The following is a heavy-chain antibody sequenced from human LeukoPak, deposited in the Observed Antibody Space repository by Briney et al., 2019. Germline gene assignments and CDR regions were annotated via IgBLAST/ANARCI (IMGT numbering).Heavy chain of an antibody. Sequence: PGGSLRLSCTASGFIFNKYWMSWVRQAPGKGLEWVATVREDGAEKYYVDSVKGRITISRDNAKNSLYLQMNSLRAEDTAVYYCARRRGYDSSGYRYFDYWGQGTLVTVSS. D-gene: IGHD3-22*01. CDR2: VREDGAEK. CDR3: ARRRGYDSSGYRYFDY. V-gene: IGHV3-7*01. J-gene: IGHJ4*02. CDR1: GFIFNKYW.